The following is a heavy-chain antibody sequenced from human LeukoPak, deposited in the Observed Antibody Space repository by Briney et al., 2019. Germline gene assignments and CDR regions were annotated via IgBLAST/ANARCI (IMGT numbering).Heavy chain of an antibody. D-gene: IGHD2-15*01. J-gene: IGHJ4*02. CDR1: GFTFSSYA. V-gene: IGHV3-30*04. CDR3: ARDPCSGGSCYLDY. CDR2: ISYDGSNK. Sequence: GRSLRLSCAASGFTFSSYAMHWVRQAPGKGLEWVAVISYDGSNKYYADSVKDRFTISRDNSKNTLYLQMNSLRAEDTAVYYCARDPCSGGSCYLDYWGQGTLVTVSS.